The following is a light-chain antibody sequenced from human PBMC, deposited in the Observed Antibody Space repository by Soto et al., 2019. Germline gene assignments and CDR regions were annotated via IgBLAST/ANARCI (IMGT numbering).Light chain of an antibody. CDR1: QSLSNY. CDR2: AAS. CDR3: QQSYGTPLT. V-gene: IGKV1-39*01. J-gene: IGKJ4*01. Sequence: DMEMTQSPSSLSASVGDRVIITCRASQSLSNYLNWYQHKPGKVPKLLIYAASSLQSGVQTRFSGSGSGTDFTLPINSLQPEDFATYYCQQSYGTPLTGGGGTKIEIK.